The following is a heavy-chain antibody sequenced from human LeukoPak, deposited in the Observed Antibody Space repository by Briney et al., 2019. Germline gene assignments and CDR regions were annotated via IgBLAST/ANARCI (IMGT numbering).Heavy chain of an antibody. CDR3: AKPPYDSSGYYQSTFDY. J-gene: IGHJ4*02. CDR2: ISGSGGST. D-gene: IGHD3-22*01. V-gene: IGHV3-23*01. Sequence: GGFLRIPLSASWFTFCRYSMSLVRPAPGKGVEWVSGISGSGGSTYYADTVKGRFTISRDNSKNTLYLQMNSLRADDTAVYYCAKPPYDSSGYYQSTFDYWGQGTLVTVSS. CDR1: WFTFCRYS.